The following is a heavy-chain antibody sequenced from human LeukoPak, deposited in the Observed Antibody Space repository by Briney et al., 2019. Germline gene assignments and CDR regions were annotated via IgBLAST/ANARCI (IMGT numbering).Heavy chain of an antibody. D-gene: IGHD5-12*01. V-gene: IGHV1-69*13. CDR2: IIPIFGAA. Sequence: SVKVSCKASGYTFTGYYMHWVRQAPGQGLEWMGGIIPIFGAANYAQKFQGRVTITADESTSTAYMELSSLRSEDTAVYYCARALRGYSGYDLEAAFDIWGQGTMVTVSS. J-gene: IGHJ3*02. CDR3: ARALRGYSGYDLEAAFDI. CDR1: GYTFTGYY.